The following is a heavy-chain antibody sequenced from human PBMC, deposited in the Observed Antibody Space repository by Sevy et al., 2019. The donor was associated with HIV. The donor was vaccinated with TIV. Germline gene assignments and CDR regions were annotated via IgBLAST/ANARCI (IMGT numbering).Heavy chain of an antibody. CDR2: ISAYNGNT. CDR3: ARDSPDIVVVPAATFHYGMDV. Sequence: ASVKVSCKASGYTFTSYGISWVRQAPGQGLEWMGWISAYNGNTNYAQKLQGRVTMTTDTSTSTAYMELRSLRSDDTAVYYCARDSPDIVVVPAATFHYGMDVWGQGTTVTVSS. D-gene: IGHD2-2*01. CDR1: GYTFTSYG. J-gene: IGHJ6*02. V-gene: IGHV1-18*01.